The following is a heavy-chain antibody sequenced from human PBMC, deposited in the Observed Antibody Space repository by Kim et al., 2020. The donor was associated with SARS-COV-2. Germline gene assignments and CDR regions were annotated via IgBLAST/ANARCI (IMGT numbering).Heavy chain of an antibody. Sequence: ASVKVSCKASGYSFIGYYMHWVRQAPGQGLQWMGWINPNNGGTNYAQKFQGRVTMTRDTSISAAYMELSSLRSDDTAVYYCARDAHYCNSISCHEPFDYWGQGTLVTVSS. D-gene: IGHD3-22*01. J-gene: IGHJ4*02. CDR3: ARDAHYCNSISCHEPFDY. CDR2: INPNNGGT. CDR1: GYSFIGYY. V-gene: IGHV1-2*02.